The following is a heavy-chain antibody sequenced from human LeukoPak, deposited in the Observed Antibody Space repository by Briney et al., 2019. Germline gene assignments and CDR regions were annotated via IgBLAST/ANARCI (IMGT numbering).Heavy chain of an antibody. J-gene: IGHJ4*02. CDR3: ARRPAVTGTLAY. D-gene: IGHD6-19*01. Sequence: ASVKVSFKSSGYTFTYYYMHWLRQAPGQGLEWMGWIHPKKGATNYPQNFQGRVNMTRDTSINTAYMELSGLRSEATAMYYCARRPAVTGTLAYWGQGTLVTVSS. CDR2: IHPKKGAT. V-gene: IGHV1-2*02. CDR1: GYTFTYYY.